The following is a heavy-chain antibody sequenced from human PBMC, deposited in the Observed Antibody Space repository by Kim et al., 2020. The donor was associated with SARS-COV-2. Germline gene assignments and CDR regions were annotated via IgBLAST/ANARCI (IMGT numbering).Heavy chain of an antibody. CDR2: IYYSGST. V-gene: IGHV4-59*01. CDR3: ARGYSSFDY. CDR1: GGSMSSFY. D-gene: IGHD5-12*01. J-gene: IGHJ4*02. Sequence: SETLSLTCSVSGGSMSSFYWSWIRQPPGKGLEWIGYIYYSGSTNNNPSLKSRVTISVDTSKNQFSLKLSSVTAADTAVYYCARGYSSFDYWGQGTLVTVSS.